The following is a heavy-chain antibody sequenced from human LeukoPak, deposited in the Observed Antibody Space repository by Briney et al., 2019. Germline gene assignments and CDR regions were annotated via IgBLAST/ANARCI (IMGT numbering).Heavy chain of an antibody. J-gene: IGHJ5*02. CDR3: ARVVAAAGNNWFDP. V-gene: IGHV4-38-2*02. D-gene: IGHD6-13*01. CDR2: IHDSGST. Sequence: SETLSLTCTVSGYSISSGYYWGWIRQPPGKGLEWIAYIHDSGSTYYNPSLKSRISISIDTSKNQFSLNLNSVTAADTAVYYCARVVAAAGNNWFDPWGQGTLVTVSS. CDR1: GYSISSGYY.